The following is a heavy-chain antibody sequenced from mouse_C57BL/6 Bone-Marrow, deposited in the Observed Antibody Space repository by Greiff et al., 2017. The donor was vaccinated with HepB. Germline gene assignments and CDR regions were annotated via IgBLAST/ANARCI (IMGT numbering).Heavy chain of an antibody. CDR3: ARDERTFDY. CDR2: INPSTGGT. V-gene: IGHV1-42*01. Sequence: VQLQQSGPELVKPGASVKISCKASGYSFTGYYMNWVKQSPEKSLEWIGEINPSTGGTTYNQKFKAKATLTVDKSSSTAYMQLKSLTSEDSAVYYCARDERTFDYWGQGTTLTVSS. CDR1: GYSFTGYY. J-gene: IGHJ2*01.